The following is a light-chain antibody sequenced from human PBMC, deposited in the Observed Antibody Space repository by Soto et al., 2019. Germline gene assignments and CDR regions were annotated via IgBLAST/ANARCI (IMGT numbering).Light chain of an antibody. J-gene: IGKJ1*01. Sequence: EIQMTQSPSTLSGSVGDRVTITCRASQTISSWLAWYQQKPGKAPKXLIYKASTLKSGVPSRFSGSGSGTELTITISSLQPDDVATYDCQHYNSYSEAFGQGTKVDIK. CDR3: QHYNSYSEA. CDR2: KAS. V-gene: IGKV1-5*03. CDR1: QTISSW.